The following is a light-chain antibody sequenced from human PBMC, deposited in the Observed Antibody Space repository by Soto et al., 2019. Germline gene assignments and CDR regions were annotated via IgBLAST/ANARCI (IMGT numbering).Light chain of an antibody. CDR1: QDISNY. Sequence: DIQMTQSPSSLSASVGDRVTITCQASQDISNYLNWYQQKPGKAPKLLIYDASNLETGVPSRFSGSGSGTDFTFTISSLQPEDIATYYCQQYDNLPPFTFGPGTNVYIK. V-gene: IGKV1-33*01. CDR2: DAS. J-gene: IGKJ3*01. CDR3: QQYDNLPPFT.